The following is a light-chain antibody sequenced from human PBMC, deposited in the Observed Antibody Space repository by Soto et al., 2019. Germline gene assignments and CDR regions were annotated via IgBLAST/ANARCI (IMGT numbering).Light chain of an antibody. Sequence: EVVMTQSPSTLSVSPGERATLSCRASQSVSSNLAWYQQKPGQAPRLLIYGASTRATGVPSRFNGSGSGTDFTLTISSLQSEDFAVYYCQRYNDWPPWTFGQGTKVDIK. V-gene: IGKV3-15*01. CDR1: QSVSSN. J-gene: IGKJ1*01. CDR3: QRYNDWPPWT. CDR2: GAS.